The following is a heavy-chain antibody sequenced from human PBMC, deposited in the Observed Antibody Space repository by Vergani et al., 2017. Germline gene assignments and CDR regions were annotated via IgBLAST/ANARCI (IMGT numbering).Heavy chain of an antibody. V-gene: IGHV3-23*01. D-gene: IGHD6-19*01. CDR3: ARGGLERVYSSGWYDHFDY. CDR1: GFTFTNFA. CDR2: ISGSGGFT. Sequence: EVQLLESGGNLVQPGGSLRLSCAASGFTFTNFAMTWVRQAPGEGLEWVSGISGSGGFTYYADSVKGRFTISRDNSKDTLYLQMNSLRAEDTAVYYCARGGLERVYSSGWYDHFDYWGQGTLVTVSS. J-gene: IGHJ4*02.